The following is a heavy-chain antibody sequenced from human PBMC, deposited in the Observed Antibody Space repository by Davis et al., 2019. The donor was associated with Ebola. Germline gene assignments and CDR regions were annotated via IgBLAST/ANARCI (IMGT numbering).Heavy chain of an antibody. V-gene: IGHV1-45*02. CDR1: GHTFTYRY. CDR3: ATSQVVALSIPTPVAGGMDV. Sequence: SVKVSCKASGHTFTYRYLHWVRQAPGQALEWMGWITPFNGNTNYAQNFQDRVTVNSDRSGSTAYMEMNSLRSEDTAIYYCATSQVVALSIPTPVAGGMDVWGQGTTVTVSS. D-gene: IGHD6-6*01. CDR2: ITPFNGNT. J-gene: IGHJ6*02.